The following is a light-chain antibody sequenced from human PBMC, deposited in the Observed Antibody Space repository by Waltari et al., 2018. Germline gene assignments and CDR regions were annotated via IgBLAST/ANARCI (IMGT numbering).Light chain of an antibody. Sequence: EIVMTQSPATLSVSPGETATISCRASQALNTNLAWYQQKPGQAPRLLIYGASTRATGIPARFSGSGSGTEFTLTISSLQSEDFAVYYCQQYNSWPPYTFGQGTKLEIK. CDR2: GAS. V-gene: IGKV3-15*01. CDR3: QQYNSWPPYT. J-gene: IGKJ2*01. CDR1: QALNTN.